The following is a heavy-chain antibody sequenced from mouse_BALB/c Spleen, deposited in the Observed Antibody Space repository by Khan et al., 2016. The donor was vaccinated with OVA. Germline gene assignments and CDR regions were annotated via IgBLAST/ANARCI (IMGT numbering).Heavy chain of an antibody. CDR3: ARDYWFAY. J-gene: IGHJ3*01. CDR2: ISSGDST. CDR1: AFTFSNYT. V-gene: IGHV5-6-5*01. Sequence: EVQLVESGGGLVKPGGSLKLSCAASAFTFSNYTMSWVRQSPEKRLEWVASISSGDSTYYPDSVTGRFSISRDNARNILYLQMSSLRSEDTAMYYCARDYWFAYWDKGTLVTVAA.